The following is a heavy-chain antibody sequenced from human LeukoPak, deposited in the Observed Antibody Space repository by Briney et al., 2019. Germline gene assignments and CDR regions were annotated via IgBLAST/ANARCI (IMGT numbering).Heavy chain of an antibody. J-gene: IGHJ4*02. CDR3: AKEVGFRGIPYKAYFDP. V-gene: IGHV3-30*18. D-gene: IGHD3-10*01. CDR2: ISYEGSTK. Sequence: GGSLRLSCAASGFTFNDYGMPWVRQAPGKGLEWVAVISYEGSTKYYADSVRGRFTISRDDSKNTLYLQMNSLRPEDTAVYACAKEVGFRGIPYKAYFDPWGQGTLVTVSS. CDR1: GFTFNDYG.